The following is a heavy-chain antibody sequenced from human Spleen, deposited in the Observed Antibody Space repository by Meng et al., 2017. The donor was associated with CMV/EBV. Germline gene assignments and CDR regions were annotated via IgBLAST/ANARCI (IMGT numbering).Heavy chain of an antibody. Sequence: GGSLRLSCAASGFTFSSYWMHWVRQAPGKGLVWVSRINSDGSDTSYADSVKGRFTISRDNAKNTLYLQMNSLRPEDTAVYYCAGLIAVAGTWGQGTLVTVSS. D-gene: IGHD6-13*01. CDR2: INSDGSDT. V-gene: IGHV3-74*01. J-gene: IGHJ4*02. CDR3: AGLIAVAGT. CDR1: GFTFSSYW.